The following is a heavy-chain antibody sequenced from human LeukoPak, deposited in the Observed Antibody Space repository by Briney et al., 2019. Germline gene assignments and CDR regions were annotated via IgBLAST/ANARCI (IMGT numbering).Heavy chain of an antibody. D-gene: IGHD3-9*01. CDR3: ARGRYSAGDNWFDP. J-gene: IGHJ5*02. Sequence: SETLSLTCTVSGGSISSGDYYWSWIRQPPGKGLEWIGYIYYSGSTYYNPSLKSRVTISVDTSKNHFSLRLSSVTAADTAVYYCARGRYSAGDNWFDPWGQGTLVTVSS. CDR2: IYYSGST. CDR1: GGSISSGDYY. V-gene: IGHV4-30-4*01.